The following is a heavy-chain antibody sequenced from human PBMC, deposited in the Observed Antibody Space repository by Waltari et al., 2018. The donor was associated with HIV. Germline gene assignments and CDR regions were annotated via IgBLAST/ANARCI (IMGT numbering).Heavy chain of an antibody. D-gene: IGHD2-15*01. Sequence: QVQLVESGGGVVQPGRSLRLSCAASGFTFSSSGLHWVRQAPGKGLEWVVVIWYDGTNKYYADSVKGRFTISRDNSKNTLYLQMNSLRAEDTAVYYCARDRSEGGGYYYYGLDVWGQGTTVTVSS. CDR2: IWYDGTNK. CDR1: GFTFSSSG. CDR3: ARDRSEGGGYYYYGLDV. J-gene: IGHJ6*02. V-gene: IGHV3-33*01.